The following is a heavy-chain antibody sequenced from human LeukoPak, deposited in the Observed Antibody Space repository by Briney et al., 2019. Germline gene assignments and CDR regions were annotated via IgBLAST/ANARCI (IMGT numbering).Heavy chain of an antibody. J-gene: IGHJ5*02. CDR1: GFTFSSYA. D-gene: IGHD1-14*01. V-gene: IGHV3-23*01. CDR3: AKVFVRPLTFDP. Sequence: EGSLRLSCAASGFTFSSYAMSWVRQAPGKGLEWVSAISGSGGSTYYADSVKGRFTISRDNSKNTLYLQMNSLRAEDTAVYYCAKVFVRPLTFDPWGQGTLVTVSS. CDR2: ISGSGGST.